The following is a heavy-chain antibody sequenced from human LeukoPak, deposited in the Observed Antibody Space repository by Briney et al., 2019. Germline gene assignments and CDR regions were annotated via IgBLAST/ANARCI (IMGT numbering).Heavy chain of an antibody. Sequence: ASVKVSCKASGYTFTGYYMHWVRQAPGQGLEWMGWINPNSGGTNYAQKFQGRVTMTRDTSISTACMELSRLRSDDTAVYYCARATSILAFDIWSQGTMVTVSS. V-gene: IGHV1-2*02. CDR1: GYTFTGYY. D-gene: IGHD2-21*01. CDR2: INPNSGGT. J-gene: IGHJ3*02. CDR3: ARATSILAFDI.